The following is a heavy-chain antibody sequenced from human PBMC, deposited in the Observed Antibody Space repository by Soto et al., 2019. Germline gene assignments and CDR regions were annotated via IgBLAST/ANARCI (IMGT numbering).Heavy chain of an antibody. Sequence: GESLKISCAASGFTFGGSAMHWVRQASGKGLEWVGHIRSKINSYATAYAESVKGRFTISRDDSMNTAYLQMNSLKTEDTAVYFCTRQTDAVQWLVVPTDYNFDYWGQGTLVTVSS. D-gene: IGHD6-19*01. V-gene: IGHV3-73*01. J-gene: IGHJ4*02. CDR1: GFTFGGSA. CDR3: TRQTDAVQWLVVPTDYNFDY. CDR2: IRSKINSYAT.